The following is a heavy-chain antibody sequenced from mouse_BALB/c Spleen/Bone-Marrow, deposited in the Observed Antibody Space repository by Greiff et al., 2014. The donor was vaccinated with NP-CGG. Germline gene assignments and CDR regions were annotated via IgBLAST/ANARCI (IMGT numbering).Heavy chain of an antibody. CDR2: IDPNTYYT. Sequence: LQESRAELAKPGASVKMSCKASGYTFTNYWMHWVKQRPGQGLEWIGYIDPNTYYTRYNQKFKDKATLTADKSSSTAYLQLSSLTSEDSAVYYCARYWDAYWGQGTLVTASA. D-gene: IGHD4-1*01. V-gene: IGHV1-7*01. CDR3: ARYWDAY. CDR1: GYTFTNYW. J-gene: IGHJ3*01.